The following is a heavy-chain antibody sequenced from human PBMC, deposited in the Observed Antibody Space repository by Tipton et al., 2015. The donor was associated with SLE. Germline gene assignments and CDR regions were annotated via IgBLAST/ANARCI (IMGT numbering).Heavy chain of an antibody. J-gene: IGHJ1*01. D-gene: IGHD4-17*01. V-gene: IGHV4-30-4*07. CDR1: GGSISSGSYY. Sequence: TLSLTCTVSGGSISSGSYYWSWIRQPPGKGLEWIGYIYYSGSTYYNPSLKSRVTISVDRSKNQFSLKLSSVTAADTAVYYCARGAYGEYFQHWGQGTLVTVSS. CDR2: IYYSGST. CDR3: ARGAYGEYFQH.